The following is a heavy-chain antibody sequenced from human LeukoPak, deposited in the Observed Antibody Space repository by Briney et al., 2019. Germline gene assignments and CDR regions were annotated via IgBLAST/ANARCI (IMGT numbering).Heavy chain of an antibody. Sequence: SETLSLTCAVYGGSFSGYYWSWIRQPPGKGLEWIGEINHSGGTNYNPSLKSRVTISVDTSKNQFSLKLSSVTAADTAVYYCARGREFYCSGGSCYSGYFDYWGQGTLVTVSS. D-gene: IGHD2-15*01. J-gene: IGHJ4*02. CDR1: GGSFSGYY. V-gene: IGHV4-34*01. CDR2: INHSGGT. CDR3: ARGREFYCSGGSCYSGYFDY.